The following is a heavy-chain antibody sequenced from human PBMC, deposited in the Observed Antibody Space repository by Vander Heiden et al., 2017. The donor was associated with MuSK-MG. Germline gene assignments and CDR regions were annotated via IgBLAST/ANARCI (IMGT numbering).Heavy chain of an antibody. CDR1: GFTFTNAW. CDR3: TTATLPSATPIF. V-gene: IGHV3-15*01. D-gene: IGHD2-2*02. J-gene: IGHJ4*02. Sequence: VQLVESGGGLVKPGGSLRLSCAASGFTFTNAWMSWVRQFPGKGLEWVANITNETDGGAAEYAAAAKGRFSISRDDSKNTLYLQMNSLETDDTAVYFCTTATLPSATPIFWGQGALVTVSS. CDR2: ITNETDGGAA.